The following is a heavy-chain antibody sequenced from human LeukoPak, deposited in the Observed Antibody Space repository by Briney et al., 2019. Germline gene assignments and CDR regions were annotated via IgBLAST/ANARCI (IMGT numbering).Heavy chain of an antibody. Sequence: GGSLRLSCAASGFTFSSYAMSWVRQAPGKGLEWVSAISGSGGSTYYADSVEGRFTISRDNSKNTLYLQMNSLRAEDTAVYYCAKNHMVRGAIDYWGQGTLVTVSS. V-gene: IGHV3-23*01. J-gene: IGHJ4*02. D-gene: IGHD3-10*01. CDR2: ISGSGGST. CDR1: GFTFSSYA. CDR3: AKNHMVRGAIDY.